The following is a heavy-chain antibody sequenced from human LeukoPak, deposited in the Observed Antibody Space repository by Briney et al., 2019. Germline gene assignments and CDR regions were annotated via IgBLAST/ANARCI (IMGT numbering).Heavy chain of an antibody. CDR1: GGSISSGDYY. J-gene: IGHJ4*02. Sequence: SETLSLTCTVSGGSISSGDYYWSCIRQPPGKGLECIGYIYYSGSTYYNPSLKSRVTISVDTSKNQFSLKLSSVTAADTAVYYCARHTGAMVRESSFDYWGQGTLVTVSS. D-gene: IGHD3-10*01. V-gene: IGHV4-30-4*01. CDR3: ARHTGAMVRESSFDY. CDR2: IYYSGST.